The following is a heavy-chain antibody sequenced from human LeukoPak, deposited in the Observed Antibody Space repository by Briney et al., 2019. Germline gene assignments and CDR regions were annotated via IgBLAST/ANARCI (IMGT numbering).Heavy chain of an antibody. CDR1: GYTFTSYA. D-gene: IGHD2-15*01. J-gene: IGHJ4*02. V-gene: IGHV1-3*01. CDR3: AREGFDCSGGSCLRYYFDY. CDR2: INAGNGNT. Sequence: ASVKVSCKASGYTFTSYAMHWVRQAPGQRLEWMGWINAGNGNTKYSQKFQGRVTITRDTSASTAYMELSSLRSEDTAVYYCAREGFDCSGGSCLRYYFDYWGQGTLVTVSS.